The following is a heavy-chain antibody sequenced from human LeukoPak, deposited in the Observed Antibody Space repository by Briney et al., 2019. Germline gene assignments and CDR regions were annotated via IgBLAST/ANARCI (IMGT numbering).Heavy chain of an antibody. J-gene: IGHJ3*02. CDR1: GFTFSGSA. V-gene: IGHV3-73*01. CDR3: ASYGSGSYEDAFDI. CDR2: IRSKANSYAT. Sequence: GGSQTLSCAASGFTFSGSAMHWVRQASGKGLEWVGRIRSKANSYATAYAASVKGRFTISRDNSKNTLYLQMNSLRAEDTAVYYCASYGSGSYEDAFDIWGQGTMVTVSS. D-gene: IGHD3-10*01.